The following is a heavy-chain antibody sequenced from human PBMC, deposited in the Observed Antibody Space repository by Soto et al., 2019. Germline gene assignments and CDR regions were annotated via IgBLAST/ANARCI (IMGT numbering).Heavy chain of an antibody. Sequence: ASVKVSCKASGYIFTTYSIAWVRQAPGQGLEWVGWISPNNGNTNYAQNVQGRVTMTTDTSTTTAYMELRSLTSDDTAVYYCAREELGVHSTWVDTWG. J-gene: IGHJ5*01. CDR2: ISPNNGNT. CDR3: AREELGVHSTWVDT. V-gene: IGHV1-18*04. CDR1: GYIFTTYS. D-gene: IGHD1-7*01.